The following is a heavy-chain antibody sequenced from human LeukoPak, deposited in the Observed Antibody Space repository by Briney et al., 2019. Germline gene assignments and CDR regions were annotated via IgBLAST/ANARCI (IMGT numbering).Heavy chain of an antibody. V-gene: IGHV3-23*01. CDR1: GFTFSSYA. J-gene: IGHJ4*02. CDR2: ISGSGGST. CDR3: AKLPLGIQLWSPLDY. D-gene: IGHD5-18*01. Sequence: HAGGSLRLSCAASGFTFSSYAMSWVRQAPGKGLEWVSAISGSGGSTYYADSVKGRFTISRDNSKNTLYLQMNSLRAEDTAVYYCAKLPLGIQLWSPLDYWGQGTLVTVSS.